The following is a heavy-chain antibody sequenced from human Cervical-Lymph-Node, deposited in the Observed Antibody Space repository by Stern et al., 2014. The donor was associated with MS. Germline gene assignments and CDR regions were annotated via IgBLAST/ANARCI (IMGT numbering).Heavy chain of an antibody. J-gene: IGHJ3*02. CDR2: INPSGGST. CDR1: GYSFTNLD. CDR3: AIGAFDI. V-gene: IGHV1-46*01. Sequence: VQLVQSGAEVKKPGASVKVSCKAAGYSFTNLDRHWVRQAPGEGLEWMGIINPSGGSTSYAQKFQGRVTMTRDTSTSTVYMELSSLRSEDTAVYYCAIGAFDIWGQGTMVTVSS.